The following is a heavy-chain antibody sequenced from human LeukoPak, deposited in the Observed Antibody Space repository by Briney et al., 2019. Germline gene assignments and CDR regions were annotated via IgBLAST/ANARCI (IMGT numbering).Heavy chain of an antibody. V-gene: IGHV3-48*01. CDR2: ISSSSSTI. CDR3: AKDSSGYYSPDAFDI. Sequence: GGSLRLSCAASGFTFSSYSMNWVRQAPGKGLEWVSYISSSSSTIYYADSVKGRFTISRDNSKNTLYLQMNSLRAEDTAVYYCAKDSSGYYSPDAFDIWGQGTMVTVSS. D-gene: IGHD3-22*01. CDR1: GFTFSSYS. J-gene: IGHJ3*02.